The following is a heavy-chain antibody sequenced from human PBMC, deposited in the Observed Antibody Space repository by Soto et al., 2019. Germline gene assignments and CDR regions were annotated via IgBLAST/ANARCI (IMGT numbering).Heavy chain of an antibody. CDR3: ARAQYSSSSGNWFDR. CDR2: ISYDGSNK. V-gene: IGHV3-30-3*01. Sequence: GGSLRLSCAASGFTFSSYAMHWVRQAPGKGLEWVAVISYDGSNKYYADSVKGRFTISRDNSKNTLYLQMNSLRAEDTAVYYCARAQYSSSSGNWFDRLGQGTLVTVSS. CDR1: GFTFSSYA. D-gene: IGHD6-6*01. J-gene: IGHJ5*02.